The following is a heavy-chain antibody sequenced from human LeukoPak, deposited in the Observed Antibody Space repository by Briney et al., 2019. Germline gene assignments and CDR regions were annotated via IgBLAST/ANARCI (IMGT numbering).Heavy chain of an antibody. D-gene: IGHD3-3*01. CDR1: GGSISIYY. J-gene: IGHJ4*02. Sequence: SETLSLTCTVSGGSISIYYWSWIRQPPGKGLEFSGHIYYTGSTKYNPSLKCRVTISLDTSENQFSLKLSSVTAADTAVYYCARAKSIFGVVSTFDYWGQGTLVTVSS. CDR2: IYYTGST. CDR3: ARAKSIFGVVSTFDY. V-gene: IGHV4-59*01.